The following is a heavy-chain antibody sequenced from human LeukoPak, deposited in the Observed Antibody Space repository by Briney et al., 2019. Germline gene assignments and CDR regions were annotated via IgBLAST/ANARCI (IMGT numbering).Heavy chain of an antibody. CDR2: IYSSGTT. Sequence: GGSLRLSCAASGFTFSGYAMNWVRQAPGKGLEWVSHIYSSGTTYADSVKGRFTISRDNAKNSLYLQMNSLRDEDTAVYYCARDLHYAFDIWGQGTIVTASS. V-gene: IGHV3-48*02. CDR1: GFTFSGYA. CDR3: ARDLHYAFDI. J-gene: IGHJ3*02. D-gene: IGHD3-10*01.